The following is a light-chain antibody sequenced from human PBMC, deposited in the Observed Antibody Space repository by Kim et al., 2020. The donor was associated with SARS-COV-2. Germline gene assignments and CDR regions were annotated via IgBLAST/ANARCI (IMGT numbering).Light chain of an antibody. V-gene: IGLV6-57*03. J-gene: IGLJ2*01. CDR3: QSYEV. CDR1: SGSIASKP. CDR2: EDA. Sequence: SPGQTVPISSARTSGSIASKPVQWYRQRPGIVPTTVIYEDALRPSGIPDRFSGSIDTSSNSASLTISGLTTEDEAVYFCQSYEVFGGGTQLTVL.